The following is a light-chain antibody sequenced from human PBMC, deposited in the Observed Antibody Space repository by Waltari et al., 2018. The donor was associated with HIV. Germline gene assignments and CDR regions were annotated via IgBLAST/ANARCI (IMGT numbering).Light chain of an antibody. V-gene: IGLV8-61*01. Sequence: QTVVTQEPSFSVSPGGSVTLTCGLTSGSVSPRNYASWYHQIPGQAPLTLIHSTNTRSSGVPDRFSGSILGNKAALTITGAQADDESDYYCVLNLGRGIVVFGGGTKLSVL. CDR2: STN. CDR1: SGSVSPRNY. J-gene: IGLJ2*01. CDR3: VLNLGRGIVV.